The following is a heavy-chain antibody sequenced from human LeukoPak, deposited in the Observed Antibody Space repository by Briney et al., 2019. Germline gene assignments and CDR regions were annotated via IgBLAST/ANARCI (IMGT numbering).Heavy chain of an antibody. CDR2: VSGSDGST. CDR3: AKDRNPTFGGVIASNWFDP. Sequence: GGSLRLSCAASGSTFNSYAMSWVRQAPGKGLEWVSAVSGSDGSTYYADSVKGRFTISRDKSKNTLYLQMNSLRAEDTAVYYCAKDRNPTFGGVIASNWFDPWGQGTLVTVSS. V-gene: IGHV3-23*01. D-gene: IGHD3-16*01. J-gene: IGHJ5*02. CDR1: GSTFNSYA.